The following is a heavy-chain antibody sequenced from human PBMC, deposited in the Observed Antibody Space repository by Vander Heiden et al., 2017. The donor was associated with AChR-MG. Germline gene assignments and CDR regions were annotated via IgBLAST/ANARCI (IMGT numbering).Heavy chain of an antibody. CDR3: ARDPSRPIAAAATGVYYYMDV. CDR2: IIPIFGTA. D-gene: IGHD6-13*01. J-gene: IGHJ6*03. CDR1: GGTFSRYA. V-gene: IGHV1-69*01. Sequence: QVQLVQSGAEVKKPGSSVKVSCKASGGTFSRYAISRVRQAPGQGLEWMGGIIPIFGTANYAQKFQGRVTITADESTSTAYMELSSLRSEDTAVYYCARDPSRPIAAAATGVYYYMDVWGKGTTVTVSS.